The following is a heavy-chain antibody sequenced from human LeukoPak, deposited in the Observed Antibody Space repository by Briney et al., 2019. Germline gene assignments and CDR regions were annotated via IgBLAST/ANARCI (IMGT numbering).Heavy chain of an antibody. CDR1: GFTFSSYW. D-gene: IGHD4-17*01. V-gene: IGHV3-74*01. CDR2: INPDGTTT. Sequence: GGSLRLSCAASGFTFSSYWMHWVRQPLGKGLVWVSRINPDGTTTNYADSGKGRFTISRDNAKNTLYLQMNSLTVEDTALYYCVRIATVTTPDYWGQGTLVTVSS. J-gene: IGHJ4*02. CDR3: VRIATVTTPDY.